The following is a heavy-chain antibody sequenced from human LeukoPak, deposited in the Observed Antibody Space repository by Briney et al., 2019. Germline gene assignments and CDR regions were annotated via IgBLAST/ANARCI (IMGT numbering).Heavy chain of an antibody. V-gene: IGHV3-30*18. J-gene: IGHJ4*02. Sequence: PGGSLRLSCATSGFTFSSYGMHWVRQAPGKGLEWVAVISYDGSNKYYADSVKGRFTISRGNSKNTLYLQMNSLRAEDTAVYYCAKDQRDDILTGDYDYYFDYWGQGTLVTVSS. CDR1: GFTFSSYG. D-gene: IGHD3-9*01. CDR3: AKDQRDDILTGDYDYYFDY. CDR2: ISYDGSNK.